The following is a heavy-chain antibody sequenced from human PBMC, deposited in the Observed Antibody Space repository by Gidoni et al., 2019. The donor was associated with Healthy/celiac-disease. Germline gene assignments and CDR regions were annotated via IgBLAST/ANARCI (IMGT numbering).Heavy chain of an antibody. CDR1: GGTFSSYA. CDR3: ARSELGYCSSTSCWDY. V-gene: IGHV1-69*01. D-gene: IGHD2-2*01. CDR2: IIPIFGTA. Sequence: QVQLVQSGAEVQKPGSSVQVSCKASGGTFSSYAISWVRQAPGQGLEWMGGIIPIFGTANYAQKFQGRVTITADESTSTAYMELSSLRSEDTAVYYCARSELGYCSSTSCWDYWGQGTLVTVSS. J-gene: IGHJ4*02.